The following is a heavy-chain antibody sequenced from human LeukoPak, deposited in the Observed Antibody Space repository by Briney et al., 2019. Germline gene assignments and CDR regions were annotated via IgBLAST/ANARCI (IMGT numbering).Heavy chain of an antibody. CDR1: GFTFSSYA. V-gene: IGHV3-30-3*01. Sequence: GGSLRLSCAASGFTFSSYAMHWVRQAPGKRLEWVAVISYDGSNKYYADSVKGRFTISRDNSKNTLYLQMNSLRAEDTAVYYCARDPGAATAISYYFDYWGQGTLVTVSS. CDR3: ARDPGAATAISYYFDY. D-gene: IGHD2-2*02. J-gene: IGHJ4*02. CDR2: ISYDGSNK.